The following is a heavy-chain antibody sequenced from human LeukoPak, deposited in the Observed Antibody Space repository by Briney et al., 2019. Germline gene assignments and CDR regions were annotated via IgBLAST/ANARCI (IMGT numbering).Heavy chain of an antibody. V-gene: IGHV3-7*03. Sequence: PGGSLRLSCAASGFTFINYWMCWVRQAPGKGLEWVANIKQDGSEKHYVDSVSGRFTISRDNAKDSLYLQMNSLRAEDTAVYYCAKDGPGGWYFNSWGQGTPVTVSS. CDR2: IKQDGSEK. CDR1: GFTFINYW. J-gene: IGHJ4*02. D-gene: IGHD6-19*01. CDR3: AKDGPGGWYFNS.